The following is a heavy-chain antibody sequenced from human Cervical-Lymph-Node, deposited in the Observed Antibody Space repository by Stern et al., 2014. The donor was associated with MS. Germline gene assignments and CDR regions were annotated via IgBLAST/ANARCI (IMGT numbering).Heavy chain of an antibody. CDR3: ARLYCTDTSFYNFLNY. CDR1: GYTFTGNY. J-gene: IGHJ4*02. D-gene: IGHD2-2*02. V-gene: IGHV1-2*06. Sequence: QVQLVQSGAEVKKPGASVKVSCKASGYTFTGNYLHWVRQAPGQGLEWMGRISPNTGGPNYAKGFKGRVTMTRDTSVSTANLELSGLKPDDTAVYYCARLYCTDTSFYNFLNYWGQGTMVTVAS. CDR2: ISPNTGGP.